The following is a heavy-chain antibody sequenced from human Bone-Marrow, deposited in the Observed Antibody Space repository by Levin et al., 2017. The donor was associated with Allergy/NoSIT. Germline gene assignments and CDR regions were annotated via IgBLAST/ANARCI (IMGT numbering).Heavy chain of an antibody. D-gene: IGHD2-2*01. V-gene: IGHV3-23*01. CDR3: AKGLIEVVPAAIYAPVDYYYYGMDV. J-gene: IGHJ6*02. CDR1: GFTFSSYA. CDR2: ISGSGGST. Sequence: GESLKISCAASGFTFSSYAMSWVRQAPGKGLEWVSAISGSGGSTYYADSVKGRFTISRDNSKNTLYLQMNSLRAEDTAVYYCAKGLIEVVPAAIYAPVDYYYYGMDVWGQGTTVTVSS.